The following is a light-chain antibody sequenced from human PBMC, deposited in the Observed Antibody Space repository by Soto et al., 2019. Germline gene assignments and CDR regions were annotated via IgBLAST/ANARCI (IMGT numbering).Light chain of an antibody. Sequence: EIVLTQSSGTLSLSPGERATLSCRASQSVSSSSLGWYQQKPGQAPRLLIYAASNRATGIPDRFSGSGSGTDFTLTITRLEPEDFAVYYCQQYGSSPLTFGQGTKVEIK. V-gene: IGKV3-20*01. J-gene: IGKJ1*01. CDR3: QQYGSSPLT. CDR1: QSVSSSS. CDR2: AAS.